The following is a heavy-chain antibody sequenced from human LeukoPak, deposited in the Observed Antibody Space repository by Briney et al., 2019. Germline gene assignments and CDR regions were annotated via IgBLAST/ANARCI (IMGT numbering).Heavy chain of an antibody. CDR3: AKDTQGMTGGFDY. Sequence: PGGSLRLSCAASGLTFDDYAMHWVRQAPGKGLEWVSGINWNSGTIGYADSVKGRLTISRDNAKNSLYLQVSSLRTEDTALYYCAKDTQGMTGGFDYWGQGTLVTVSS. V-gene: IGHV3-9*01. CDR2: INWNSGTI. J-gene: IGHJ4*02. D-gene: IGHD4-23*01. CDR1: GLTFDDYA.